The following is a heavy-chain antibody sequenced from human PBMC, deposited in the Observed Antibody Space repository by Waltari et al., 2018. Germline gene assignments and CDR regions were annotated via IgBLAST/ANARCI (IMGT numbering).Heavy chain of an antibody. CDR1: GFPFRSYA. CDR2: ISGNGDTT. D-gene: IGHD6-19*01. J-gene: IGHJ4*02. CDR3: AKKRAARPIAVAGTGGPFDY. Sequence: EVQLLESGGGLVQPGGSLRLSCAASGFPFRSYAMSWVRQAPGTGLEWVSAISGNGDTTYCADSVKGRFTISRDNSKNMLYLQMDSLRAEDTAIYYCAKKRAARPIAVAGTGGPFDYWGQGTLVTVSS. V-gene: IGHV3-23*01.